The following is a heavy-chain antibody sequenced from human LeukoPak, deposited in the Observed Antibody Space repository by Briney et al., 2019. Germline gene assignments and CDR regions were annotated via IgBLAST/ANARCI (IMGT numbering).Heavy chain of an antibody. CDR3: ARESCSSTSCYTETGIDY. CDR1: GFTFSSYE. V-gene: IGHV3-48*03. J-gene: IGHJ4*02. Sequence: GGSLRLSCAASGFTFSSYEMNWVRQAPGKGLEWVSYISSSGSTIYYADSVKGRFTISRDNAKNSLYLQMNSLRAEDTAVYYCARESCSSTSCYTETGIDYWGQGTLVTVSS. CDR2: ISSSGSTI. D-gene: IGHD2-2*02.